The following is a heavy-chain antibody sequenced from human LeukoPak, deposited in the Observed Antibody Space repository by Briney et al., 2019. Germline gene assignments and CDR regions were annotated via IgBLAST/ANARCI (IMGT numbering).Heavy chain of an antibody. J-gene: IGHJ2*01. CDR3: ARGRGSL. CDR2: ISGSSGYI. Sequence: PGGSLRLSCAASGFTFSHYYMTWVRQAPGKGLEWVSSISGSSGYIFYADSVKGRFTISRDNAKNSLYLQMNSLRVEDTAVYYCARGRGSLWGRGTVVSVSS. V-gene: IGHV3-21*01. D-gene: IGHD3-10*01. CDR1: GFTFSHYY.